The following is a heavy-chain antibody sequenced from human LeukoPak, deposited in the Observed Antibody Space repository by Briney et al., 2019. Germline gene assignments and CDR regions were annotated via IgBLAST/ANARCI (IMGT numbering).Heavy chain of an antibody. CDR3: ARDVPYGSGSSQRFDP. Sequence: SETLSLTCTVSGGFISSSNWWSWVRQPPGKGLEWIGEIYHSGSTNYNPSLKSRVTISVDKPKNQFSLKLSSVTAADTAVYYCARDVPYGSGSSQRFDPWGQGTLVTVSS. J-gene: IGHJ5*02. CDR2: IYHSGST. CDR1: GGFISSSNW. D-gene: IGHD3-10*01. V-gene: IGHV4-4*02.